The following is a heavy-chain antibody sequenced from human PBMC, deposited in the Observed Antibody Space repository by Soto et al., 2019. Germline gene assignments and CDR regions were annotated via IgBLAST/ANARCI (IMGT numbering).Heavy chain of an antibody. CDR3: ARDSSSWKGYYYYYGMDV. V-gene: IGHV3-49*04. CDR2: IRSKAYGGTP. Sequence: EVQLVESGGDLVQPGRSLRLSCIASGFTFGDYAVSWVRQAPGKGLEWVGFIRSKAYGGTPEYAASVKGRFTISRDDSKSIAYLQMNSLKTEDTAVYYCARDSSSWKGYYYYYGMDVWGQGTTVTVSS. CDR1: GFTFGDYA. D-gene: IGHD6-13*01. J-gene: IGHJ6*02.